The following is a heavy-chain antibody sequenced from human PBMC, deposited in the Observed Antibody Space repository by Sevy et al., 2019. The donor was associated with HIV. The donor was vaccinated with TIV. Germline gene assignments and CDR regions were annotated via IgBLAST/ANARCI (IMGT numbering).Heavy chain of an antibody. Sequence: GGSLRLSCAASGFRFSNYNMNWVRQAPGKGLEWISYISSSRTTIFYAASVKGRFTISRDNARNSLYLQMNSLRVKDTAVYYCAREAYGSSSSDLWGQGTLVTVSS. V-gene: IGHV3-48*01. J-gene: IGHJ5*02. CDR1: GFRFSNYN. CDR2: ISSSRTTI. D-gene: IGHD6-6*01. CDR3: AREAYGSSSSDL.